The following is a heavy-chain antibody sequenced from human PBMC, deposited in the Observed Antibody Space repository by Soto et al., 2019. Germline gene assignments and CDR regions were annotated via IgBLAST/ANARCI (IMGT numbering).Heavy chain of an antibody. D-gene: IGHD6-6*01. CDR1: GGSIRSRTYY. CDR3: ARHGRVYGGVFSYYYGMDA. V-gene: IGHV4-39*01. J-gene: IGHJ6*02. Sequence: SETLSLTCTVSGGSIRSRTYYWGWIRQPPGKGLEWIGSIYYSGSTYYNPSLKSRVTISVDTSKNQFSLKLSSVTAADTAVYYCARHGRVYGGVFSYYYGMDAWGQGTTVT. CDR2: IYYSGST.